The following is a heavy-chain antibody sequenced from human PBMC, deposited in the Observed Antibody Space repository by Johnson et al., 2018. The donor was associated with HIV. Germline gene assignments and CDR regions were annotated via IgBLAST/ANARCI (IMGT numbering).Heavy chain of an antibody. J-gene: IGHJ3*02. CDR1: GFTFSSYG. CDR3: ARSATGPTADAFDI. D-gene: IGHD1-7*01. Sequence: QVQLVESGGGVVQPGRSLRLSCAASGFTFSSYGMHWVRQAPGKGLEWVAVISYDGSNKYYAASVKGRFTISRDNSKNTLYLQINSLTSGDTAVYYCARSATGPTADAFDIWGQGTMVTVSS. CDR2: ISYDGSNK. V-gene: IGHV3-30*03.